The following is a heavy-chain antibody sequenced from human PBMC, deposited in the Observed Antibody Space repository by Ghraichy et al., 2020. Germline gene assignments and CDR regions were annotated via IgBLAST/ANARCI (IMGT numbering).Heavy chain of an antibody. CDR2: IYPSGIT. D-gene: IGHD3-22*01. J-gene: IGHJ6*02. CDR3: ARDTISGFAMDV. Sequence: SETLSLTCAVSGGSISGGGNSWSWIRQSQGKGLEWIGYIYPSGITNYNPSLNNRVTMSIDTSKNHFSLKLTSVTAADPAVYYCARDTISGFAMDVWGQGTTVTVSS. V-gene: IGHV4-30-2*06. CDR1: GGSISGGGNS.